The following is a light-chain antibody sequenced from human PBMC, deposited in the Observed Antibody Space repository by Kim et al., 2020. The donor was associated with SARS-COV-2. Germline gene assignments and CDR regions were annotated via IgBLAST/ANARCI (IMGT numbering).Light chain of an antibody. V-gene: IGLV7-43*01. CDR3: LLFYGGPWV. CDR1: TGAVTSGYS. Sequence: PEGTVTLTCASSTGAVTSGYSPNWFQQKPGQAPRALIYSTTKKHAWTPARFSGSLLGGKAALTLSGVQAEDEADYYCLLFYGGPWVFGGGTQLTVL. CDR2: STT. J-gene: IGLJ3*02.